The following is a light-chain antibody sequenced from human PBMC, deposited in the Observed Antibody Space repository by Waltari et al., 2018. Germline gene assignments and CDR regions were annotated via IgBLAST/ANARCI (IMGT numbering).Light chain of an antibody. CDR2: RSD. V-gene: IGLV1-44*01. Sequence: QSELTQPPSASGTPGQKVTISCSGRYSNVGNNVVNCYQQFPGTAPKLLIYRSDQRPSGVPDRFSGSKSGTSASLAIIGLRSDDEADYYCASWDDSLNGRWVFGGGTKLTVL. J-gene: IGLJ2*01. CDR1: YSNVGNNV. CDR3: ASWDDSLNGRWV.